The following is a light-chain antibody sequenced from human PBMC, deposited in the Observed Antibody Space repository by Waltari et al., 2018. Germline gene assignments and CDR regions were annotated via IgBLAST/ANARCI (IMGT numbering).Light chain of an antibody. Sequence: QSALTQPASVSGSPGQSITISCTGTSSDVGGYNYVSWYQQHPGKAPKLMIYDVSKRPAGVSNRFSGSKSGNTASLTSSGLQAEDEADYYCSSYPSSSTLVFGGGPKLTVL. V-gene: IGLV2-14*01. CDR3: SSYPSSSTLV. CDR2: DVS. CDR1: SSDVGGYNY. J-gene: IGLJ2*01.